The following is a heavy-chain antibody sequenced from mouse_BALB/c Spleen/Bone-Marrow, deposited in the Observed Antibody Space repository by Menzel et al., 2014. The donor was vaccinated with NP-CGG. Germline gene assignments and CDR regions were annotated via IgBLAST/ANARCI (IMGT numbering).Heavy chain of an antibody. D-gene: IGHD2-14*01. CDR1: GYTFISYV. CDR2: INPYNDGT. V-gene: IGHV1-14*01. J-gene: IGHJ3*01. CDR3: ASGRYGFAY. Sequence: EVQLVESGPELVKPGASVKMSCKASGYTFISYVMHWVKQKPGQGLEWIGYINPYNDGTKYNEKFRGKATLTSDKSSSTAYMELSSLTSEDSAVYYCASGRYGFAYWGQGTLVTVFA.